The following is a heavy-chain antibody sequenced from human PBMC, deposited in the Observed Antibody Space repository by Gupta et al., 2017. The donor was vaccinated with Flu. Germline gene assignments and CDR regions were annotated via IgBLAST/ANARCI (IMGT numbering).Heavy chain of an antibody. Sequence: QVQLQESAPGLVKPSQTLSLTCTVSGGSISSGSYYWSWIRQPAGKGLEWIGRIYTSGSTNYNPSLKSRVTISVDTSKNQFSLKLSSVTAADTAVYYCAGTANGSVDDYWGQGSLDSVSS. V-gene: IGHV4-61*02. D-gene: IGHD1-1*01. CDR1: GGSISSGSYY. J-gene: IGHJ4*02. CDR2: IYTSGST. CDR3: AGTANGSVDDY.